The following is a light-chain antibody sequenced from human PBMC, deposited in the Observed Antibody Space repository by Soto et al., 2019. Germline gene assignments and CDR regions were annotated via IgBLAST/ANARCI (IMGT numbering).Light chain of an antibody. CDR3: QRKWT. Sequence: EIVMTQSPATLSVSPGESATLSCRASQSISGNVAWYQQRPGQAPRLLIYDASTRATGIPARFTGSGSGTEFALTIRRLQSEDFAVYYCQRKWTFGQGTKVEFK. CDR1: QSISGN. V-gene: IGKV3-15*01. J-gene: IGKJ1*01. CDR2: DAS.